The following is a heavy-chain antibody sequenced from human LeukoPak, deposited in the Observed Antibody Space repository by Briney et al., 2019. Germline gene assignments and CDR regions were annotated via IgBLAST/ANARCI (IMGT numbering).Heavy chain of an antibody. CDR2: MYDGGTT. CDR1: GFAVSRSQ. J-gene: IGHJ4*02. CDR3: ANGLIVATLRVDY. D-gene: IGHD5-12*01. Sequence: PGGSLRLSCAVSGFAVSRSQMGWVRQAPGKGLEWVSSMYDGGTTHHADSVKGRFTISREDSKNTLYLQMNSLRAEDTAVYYCANGLIVATLRVDYWGQGTLVTVSS. V-gene: IGHV3-66*01.